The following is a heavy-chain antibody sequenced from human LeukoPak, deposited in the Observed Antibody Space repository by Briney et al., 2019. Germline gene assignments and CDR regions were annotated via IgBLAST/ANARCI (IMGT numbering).Heavy chain of an antibody. CDR3: ARLSYYDSSVDY. CDR2: ICYSGST. V-gene: IGHV4-59*08. J-gene: IGHJ4*02. D-gene: IGHD3-22*01. Sequence: PSETLSLTCTVSGGSISSYYWSWIRQPPGKGLEWIGYICYSGSTNYNPSLKSRVTISVDTSKNQFSLKLSSVTAADTAVYYCARLSYYDSSVDYWGQGTLVTVSS. CDR1: GGSISSYY.